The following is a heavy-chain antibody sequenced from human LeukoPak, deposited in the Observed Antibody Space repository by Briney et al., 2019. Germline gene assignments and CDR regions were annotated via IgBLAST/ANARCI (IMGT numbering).Heavy chain of an antibody. CDR2: FDPEDGET. Sequence: GASVKGSCKVSGYTLTELSMHWVRQAPGKEHQWMGGFDPEDGETIYAQKFQGRVTMTEDTSTDTAYMELSSLRSEDTAVYYCATDRDDFLAFDIWGQGTMVTVSS. CDR1: GYTLTELS. CDR3: ATDRDDFLAFDI. V-gene: IGHV1-24*01. D-gene: IGHD3/OR15-3a*01. J-gene: IGHJ3*02.